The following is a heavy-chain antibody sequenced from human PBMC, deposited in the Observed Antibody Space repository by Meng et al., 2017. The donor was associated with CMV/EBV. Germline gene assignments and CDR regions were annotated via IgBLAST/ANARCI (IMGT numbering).Heavy chain of an antibody. D-gene: IGHD6-19*01. CDR3: ARDSAVAGVVDY. Sequence: LQLQESGPGLGKPSGTLSLPCTVSGGSISSSSYYWGWIRQPPGKGLEWIGSIYYSGSTYYNPSLKSRVTISVDTSKNQFSLKLSSVTAADTAVYYCARDSAVAGVVDYWGQGTLVTVSS. CDR1: GGSISSSSYY. J-gene: IGHJ4*02. CDR2: IYYSGST. V-gene: IGHV4-39*07.